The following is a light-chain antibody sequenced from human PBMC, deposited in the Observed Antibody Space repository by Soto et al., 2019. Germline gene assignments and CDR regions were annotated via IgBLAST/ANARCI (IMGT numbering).Light chain of an antibody. Sequence: EIVLTQSQGTLSLSPGERATLSCRASQSVGSYLAWYQQKPGQAPRLLIYAASNRATGIPARFSGSGSGTDFTLPISSLEAEDSAVYYCQQRSNWWTFGQGTKVEIK. V-gene: IGKV3-11*01. CDR2: AAS. CDR3: QQRSNWWT. CDR1: QSVGSY. J-gene: IGKJ1*01.